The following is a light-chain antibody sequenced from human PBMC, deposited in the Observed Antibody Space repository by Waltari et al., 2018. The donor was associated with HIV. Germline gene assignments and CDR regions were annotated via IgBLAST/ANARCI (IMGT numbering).Light chain of an antibody. CDR2: EVT. Sequence: QSALTQPASVSGSPGQSLTFSCTGTSSDIGSYNLVSWYQQHPGKAPRLMIYEVTKPPSGVSYRLSGSKSGNTASLTISGLQAEDEADYYCCSFAGSTSWVFGGGTKLTVL. J-gene: IGLJ3*02. CDR1: SSDIGSYNL. V-gene: IGLV2-23*02. CDR3: CSFAGSTSWV.